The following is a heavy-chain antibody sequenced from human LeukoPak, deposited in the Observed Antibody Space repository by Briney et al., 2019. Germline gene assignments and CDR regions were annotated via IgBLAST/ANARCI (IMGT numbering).Heavy chain of an antibody. V-gene: IGHV4-30-4*01. CDR3: ARVQKTNSGSGTSIFDY. CDR2: IYYSGST. Sequence: SQTLSLTCTVSGGSISSGDYYWSWIRQPPGKGLEWIVYIYYSGSTYYNPSLKSRITISLDTSMNHFSLKLSSVTAADTAVYYCARVQKTNSGSGTSIFDYWGQGTLVTVSS. J-gene: IGHJ4*02. D-gene: IGHD3-10*01. CDR1: GGSISSGDYY.